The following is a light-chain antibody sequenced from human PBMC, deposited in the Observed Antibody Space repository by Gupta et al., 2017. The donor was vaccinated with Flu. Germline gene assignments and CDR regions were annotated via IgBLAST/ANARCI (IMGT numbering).Light chain of an antibody. CDR3: SSYTSSSVV. J-gene: IGLJ2*01. CDR2: EVS. Sequence: QSALTQPASVSGSPGQSITISCTGTSSDVGGYNYVSWYQQLPGKAPKLMIYEVSNRPSRVSNRFSGSRSGNTASLTISGLQAEDEADYYCSSYTSSSVVFGGGTKLTVL. CDR1: SSDVGGYNY. V-gene: IGLV2-14*01.